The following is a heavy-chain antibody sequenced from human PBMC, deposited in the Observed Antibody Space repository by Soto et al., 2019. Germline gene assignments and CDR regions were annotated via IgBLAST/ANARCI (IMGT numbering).Heavy chain of an antibody. V-gene: IGHV3-30*18. D-gene: IGHD3-22*01. CDR3: AKEDYDSRGDYYGMDV. Sequence: GGSLRLSCAAPGFTFSSYGMHWVRQAPGKGLEWVAVISYDGSNKYYADSVKGRFTISRDNSKNTLYLQMNSLRAEDTAVYYCAKEDYDSRGDYYGMDVWGQGTTVTVSS. J-gene: IGHJ6*02. CDR2: ISYDGSNK. CDR1: GFTFSSYG.